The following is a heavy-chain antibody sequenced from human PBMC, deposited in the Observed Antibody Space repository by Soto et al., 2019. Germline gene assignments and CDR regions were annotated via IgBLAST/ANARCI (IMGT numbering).Heavy chain of an antibody. CDR2: INPNSGDT. V-gene: IGHV1-2*02. Sequence: GASVKVSCKASGYTFTGYHMHWVRQAPGQGLEWMGWINPNSGDTNYAQKFQGRVTMTRDTSISTAYMELSRLTSGDTAVYYCVRPNNYDTSGYKYDWWGQGTLVTVS. D-gene: IGHD3-22*01. J-gene: IGHJ4*02. CDR3: VRPNNYDTSGYKYDW. CDR1: GYTFTGYH.